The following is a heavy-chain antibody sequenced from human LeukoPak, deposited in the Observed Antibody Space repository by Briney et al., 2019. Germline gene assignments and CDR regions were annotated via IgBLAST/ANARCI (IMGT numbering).Heavy chain of an antibody. CDR1: GFTFSSYS. CDR3: ARGAVPLFDY. V-gene: IGHV3-21*01. D-gene: IGHD3-10*02. J-gene: IGHJ4*02. CDR2: ISSSSSSI. Sequence: GGSLRLSCAASGFTFSSYSMNWVRQAPGKGLEWVSSISSSSSSIYYAALVKRRFTISSANAKNLLLQHLTITRADETVVYYCARGAVPLFDYWGQGTLVTVSS.